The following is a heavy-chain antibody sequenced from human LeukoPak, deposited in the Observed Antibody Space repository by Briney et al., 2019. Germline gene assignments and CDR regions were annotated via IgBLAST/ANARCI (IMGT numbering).Heavy chain of an antibody. CDR3: ARHEHSSSWSPPEYFDV. CDR2: IIPIFGTA. V-gene: IGHV1-69*06. Sequence: ASVKVSCKASGGTFSSYAISWVRQAPGQGLEWMGGIIPIFGTANYAQKFQGRVTITADKSTSTAYMELSSLRSEDTAVYYCARHEHSSSWSPPEYFDVWGRGALVTVSS. D-gene: IGHD6-13*01. J-gene: IGHJ2*01. CDR1: GGTFSSYA.